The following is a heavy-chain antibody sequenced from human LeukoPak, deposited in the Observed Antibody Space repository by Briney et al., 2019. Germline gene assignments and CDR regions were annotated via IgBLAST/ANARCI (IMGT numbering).Heavy chain of an antibody. CDR1: GFTFSSYA. CDR2: IWYDGSNK. V-gene: IGHV3-33*08. J-gene: IGHJ4*02. Sequence: PGGSLRLSCAASGFTFSSYAMSWVRQAPGKGLEWVAVIWYDGSNKYYADSVKGRFTISRDNSKNTLYLQMNSLRAEDTAVYYCARGHYYDSSGLLLYYWGQGTLVTVSS. CDR3: ARGHYYDSSGLLLYY. D-gene: IGHD3-22*01.